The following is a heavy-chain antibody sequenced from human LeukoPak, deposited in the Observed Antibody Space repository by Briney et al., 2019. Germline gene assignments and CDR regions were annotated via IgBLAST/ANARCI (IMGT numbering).Heavy chain of an antibody. Sequence: GGSLRLSCAASGFTFSSYSMNWVRQAPGKGLEWVSAITGSGDSTYYADSVKGRFTISRDNSKNTLYLQMNSLRAEDTAVYYCAKGQSYYYYYRMDVWGQGTTVTVSS. V-gene: IGHV3-23*01. CDR2: ITGSGDST. CDR3: AKGQSYYYYYRMDV. CDR1: GFTFSSYS. J-gene: IGHJ6*02.